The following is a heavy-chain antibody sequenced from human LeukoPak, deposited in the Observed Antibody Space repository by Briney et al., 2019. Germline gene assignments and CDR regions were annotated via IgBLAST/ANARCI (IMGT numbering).Heavy chain of an antibody. J-gene: IGHJ5*02. D-gene: IGHD1-26*01. V-gene: IGHV3-21*01. CDR3: ARDKRGANWFDP. Sequence: GGSLRLSCSASGFTFSTYTMNWVRQAPGKGLEWVSSISGSSTYIYYADSVKGRCTISRDNAKNSLYLQMNSLRAEDTAVYYCARDKRGANWFDPWGQETLDTVSS. CDR2: ISGSSTYI. CDR1: GFTFSTYT.